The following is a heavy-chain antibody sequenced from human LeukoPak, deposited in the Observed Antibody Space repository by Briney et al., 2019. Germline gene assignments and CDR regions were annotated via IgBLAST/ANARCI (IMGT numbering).Heavy chain of an antibody. J-gene: IGHJ4*02. D-gene: IGHD7-27*01. CDR3: ARDPDLGSFDY. CDR2: IYYSGST. V-gene: IGHV4-59*01. Sequence: SETLSPTCTVSGGSISSYYWSWIRQPPGKGLEWIGYIYYSGSTNYNPSLKSRVTISVDTSKNQFSLKLSSVTAADTAVYYCARDPDLGSFDYWGQGTLVTVSS. CDR1: GGSISSYY.